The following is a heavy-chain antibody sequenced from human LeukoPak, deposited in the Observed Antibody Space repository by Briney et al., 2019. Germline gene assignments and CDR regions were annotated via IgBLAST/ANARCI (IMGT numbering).Heavy chain of an antibody. D-gene: IGHD3-10*01. CDR1: GYTFTSYG. CDR2: ISAYNGNT. J-gene: IGHJ3*02. Sequence: ASVKVSCKASGYTFTSYGISWVRQAPGQGLEWMGWISAYNGNTNYAQKLQGRVTMTTDTSTSTVYIELRSLRSDDTAVYYCARGRLLWFGELLRLDAFDIWGQGTMVTVSS. V-gene: IGHV1-18*01. CDR3: ARGRLLWFGELLRLDAFDI.